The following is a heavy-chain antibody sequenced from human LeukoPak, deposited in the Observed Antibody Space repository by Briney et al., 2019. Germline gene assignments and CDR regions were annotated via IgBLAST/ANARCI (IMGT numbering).Heavy chain of an antibody. CDR3: ATTPREYSSTWYYFDY. CDR2: IYHSGST. D-gene: IGHD6-13*01. Sequence: SETLSLTCTVSGYSISSGYYWGWIRQPPGKGLEWIGSIYHSGSTYYNPSLKSRVTMSVDTSKKQFSLNLSSVTAADTAVYYCATTPREYSSTWYYFDYWGQGILVTVSS. V-gene: IGHV4-38-2*02. J-gene: IGHJ4*02. CDR1: GYSISSGYY.